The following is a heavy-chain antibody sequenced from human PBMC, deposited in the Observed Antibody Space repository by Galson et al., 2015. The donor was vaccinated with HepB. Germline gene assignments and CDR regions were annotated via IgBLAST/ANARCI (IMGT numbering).Heavy chain of an antibody. D-gene: IGHD4-17*01. CDR2: ISSSGSTI. CDR1: GFTFSTYE. V-gene: IGHV3-48*03. J-gene: IGHJ4*01. CDR3: ATDPSTVTAV. Sequence: SLRLSCAASGFTFSTYEMNWVRQAPGKGLQWVSYISSSGSTIYYADSVKGRFTISRDNAKNSLYLQMNSLRAEDTAVYYCATDPSTVTAVWGQGTLVTVSS.